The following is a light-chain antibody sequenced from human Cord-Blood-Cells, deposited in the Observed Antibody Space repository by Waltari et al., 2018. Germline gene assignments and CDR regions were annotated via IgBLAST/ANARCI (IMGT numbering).Light chain of an antibody. CDR1: QSVSSSY. Sequence: EIVLTQAPGTLSLSPGERATLPCRASQSVSSSYLAWYQQKHGQAPRLLIYGASSRATGIPDRFSGSGSGTDFTLTISRLEPEDFAVYYCQQYGSSSWTFGQGTKVEIK. CDR2: GAS. J-gene: IGKJ1*01. V-gene: IGKV3-20*01. CDR3: QQYGSSSWT.